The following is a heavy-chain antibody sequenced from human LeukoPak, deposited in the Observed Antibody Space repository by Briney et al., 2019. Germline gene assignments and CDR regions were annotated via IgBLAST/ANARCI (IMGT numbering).Heavy chain of an antibody. Sequence: SETLSLTCTVSGGSISTYYWSWIRLPPGKGLEWIGYIYFSGSTNYNPSLKSRVTISLDTSKNQFSLKLSSVTAADTGVDCCARAQFQEGPVDYWGQGTLVTVSS. V-gene: IGHV4-59*01. CDR1: GGSISTYY. CDR3: ARAQFQEGPVDY. J-gene: IGHJ4*02. D-gene: IGHD5-24*01. CDR2: IYFSGST.